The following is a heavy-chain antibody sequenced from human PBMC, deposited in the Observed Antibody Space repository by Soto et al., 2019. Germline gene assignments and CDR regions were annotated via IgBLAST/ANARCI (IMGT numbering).Heavy chain of an antibody. V-gene: IGHV4-59*08. CDR1: GGSISSYY. Sequence: SDTLSLTCTVSGGSISSYYWSWIRQPPGKGLEWIGYIYYSGSTNYNPSLKSRVTISVDTSKNQFSLKLSSVTAADTAVYYCARNLRPIPQDAFDIWGQGTMVTLSS. CDR2: IYYSGST. J-gene: IGHJ3*02. CDR3: ARNLRPIPQDAFDI.